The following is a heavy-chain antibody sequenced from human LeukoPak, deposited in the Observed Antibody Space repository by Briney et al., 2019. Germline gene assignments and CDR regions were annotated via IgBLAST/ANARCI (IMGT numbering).Heavy chain of an antibody. Sequence: GGSLRLSCAASGFTFSSYEMNWVRQAPGKGLEWISCISGSGGAVYYADSVKGRFTISRDNGKNSLYLHMSSLRAEDTAVYYCARDPPALEDFDYWGQGTQVTVSS. CDR2: ISGSGGAV. V-gene: IGHV3-48*03. CDR3: ARDPPALEDFDY. J-gene: IGHJ4*02. CDR1: GFTFSSYE.